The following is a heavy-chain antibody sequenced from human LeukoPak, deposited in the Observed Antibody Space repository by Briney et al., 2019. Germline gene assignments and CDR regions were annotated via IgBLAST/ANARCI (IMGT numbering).Heavy chain of an antibody. V-gene: IGHV4-59*01. CDR2: IYYSGST. CDR3: ASLGYSYGFDY. D-gene: IGHD5-18*01. Sequence: PSETLSLTCTFTGGSISSYHRRWIRQPPGKGLAGIGYIYYSGSTNYNPSLKSRFTISVDTSKNQFSLKLSSVTAADTAVYYCASLGYSYGFDYWGQGTRVTVSS. CDR1: GGSISSYH. J-gene: IGHJ4*02.